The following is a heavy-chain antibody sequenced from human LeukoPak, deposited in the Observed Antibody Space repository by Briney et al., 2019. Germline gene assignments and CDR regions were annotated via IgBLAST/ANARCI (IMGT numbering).Heavy chain of an antibody. V-gene: IGHV3-23*01. CDR1: GFTFSSYA. D-gene: IGHD6-13*01. CDR2: ISGSGGST. CDR3: ASHVSSSWSAVGY. Sequence: PGGSLRLSCATSGFTFSSYAMSWVRQAPGKGLEWVSSISGSGGSTYYADSVKGRFTISRDNTQNTLYLQMNSLRAEDTAIYYCASHVSSSWSAVGYWGQGTLVTVSS. J-gene: IGHJ4*02.